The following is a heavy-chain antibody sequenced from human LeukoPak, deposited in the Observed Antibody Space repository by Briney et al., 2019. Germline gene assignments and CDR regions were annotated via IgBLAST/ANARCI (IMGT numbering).Heavy chain of an antibody. CDR3: ARRTGLSDAFDI. D-gene: IGHD3/OR15-3a*01. CDR2: IYYSGST. CDR1: GGSISSGDYY. J-gene: IGHJ3*02. V-gene: IGHV4-30-4*08. Sequence: SQTLSLTCTVSGGSISSGDYYWSWIRQPPGKGLEWIGYIYYSGSTYYNPSLKSRVTISVDTSKNQSSLKLSSVTAADTAVYYCARRTGLSDAFDIWGQGTMVTVSS.